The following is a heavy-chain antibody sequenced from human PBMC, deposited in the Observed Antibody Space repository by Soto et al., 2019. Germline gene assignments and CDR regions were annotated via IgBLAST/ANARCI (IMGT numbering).Heavy chain of an antibody. V-gene: IGHV6-1*01. CDR2: IYYRSKWDN. J-gene: IGHJ6*02. CDR1: GDSVSSFSAA. D-gene: IGHD6-13*01. Sequence: SQTLSLTCAISGDSVSSFSAAWNWIRQSPSRGLEWLGRIYYRSKWDNDYAVSVKSRITINPDTSKNQFSLLLSSVTAADTAVYYCARTAIAAAGYSYYYGMNLWGQGTTVTVSS. CDR3: ARTAIAAAGYSYYYGMNL.